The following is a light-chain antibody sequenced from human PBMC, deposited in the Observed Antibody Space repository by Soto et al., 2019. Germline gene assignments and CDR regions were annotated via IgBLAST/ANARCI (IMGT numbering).Light chain of an antibody. CDR2: DTS. J-gene: IGLJ3*02. CDR3: LLSYCGARPV. Sequence: QAVVTQEPSLTVSPGGTVTLTCGSSTGAVTSGHYPYWFQQKPGQAPRTLIYDTSNKHSWTPARFSGSLLGGKAALTLSGAQPEDEAEYYCLLSYCGARPVFGGATKLTVL. CDR1: TGAVTSGHY. V-gene: IGLV7-46*01.